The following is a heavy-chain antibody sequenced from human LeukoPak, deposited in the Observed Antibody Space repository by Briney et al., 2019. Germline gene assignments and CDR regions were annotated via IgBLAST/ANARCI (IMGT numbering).Heavy chain of an antibody. CDR3: ARGYCSSTSCYAYYYYMDV. J-gene: IGHJ6*03. D-gene: IGHD2-2*01. Sequence: SVKLSCKASGGTFSSYTINWVRQAPGQGLEWMGRIIPILGIANYAQKFQGRVTITADKSTSTAYMELSSLRSEDTAVYYCARGYCSSTSCYAYYYYMDVWGKGTTVTVSS. V-gene: IGHV1-69*02. CDR2: IIPILGIA. CDR1: GGTFSSYT.